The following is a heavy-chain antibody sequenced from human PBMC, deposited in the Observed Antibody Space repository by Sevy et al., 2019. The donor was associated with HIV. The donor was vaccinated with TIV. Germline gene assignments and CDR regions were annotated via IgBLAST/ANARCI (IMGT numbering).Heavy chain of an antibody. CDR2: INAGNGNT. CDR3: AREGYSSSWYYFDY. V-gene: IGHV1-3*01. J-gene: IGHJ4*02. CDR1: GYSFTSYA. D-gene: IGHD6-13*01. Sequence: ASVKVSCKASGYSFTSYAMHWVRQASGQRLEWMGWINAGNGNTKYSQKFQGRVTITRDTSASTAYMELSSLRSEDTAVYYCAREGYSSSWYYFDYWGQGTLVTVSS.